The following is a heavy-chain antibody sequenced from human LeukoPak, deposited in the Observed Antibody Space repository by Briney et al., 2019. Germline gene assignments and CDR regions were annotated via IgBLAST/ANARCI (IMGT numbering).Heavy chain of an antibody. CDR1: GYTFTSYG. D-gene: IGHD3-10*01. CDR3: ARGTTMVRGEENAFDI. V-gene: IGHV1-18*01. CDR2: ISAYNGNT. J-gene: IGHJ3*02. Sequence: GASVKVSCKASGYTFTSYGISWVRQAPGQGLEWMGWISAYNGNTNYAQKLQGRVTMTTDTSTSTAYMELRSLRSDDTAVYYCARGTTMVRGEENAFDIWGQGTMVTVSS.